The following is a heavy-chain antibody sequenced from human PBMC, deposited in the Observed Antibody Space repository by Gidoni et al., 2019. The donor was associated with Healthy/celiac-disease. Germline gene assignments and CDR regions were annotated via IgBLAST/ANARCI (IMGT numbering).Heavy chain of an antibody. J-gene: IGHJ3*02. V-gene: IGHV3-21*01. CDR3: ARVPRGYDAFDI. Sequence: EVQLVESGGGLVKPGGSLRLSCAASGFTFSSYSMNWVRQAPGKGLEWVSSISSSSSYIYYADSVKGRFTISRDNAKNSLYLQMNSLRAEDTAVYYCARVPRGYDAFDIWGQGTMVTVSS. D-gene: IGHD5-12*01. CDR1: GFTFSSYS. CDR2: ISSSSSYI.